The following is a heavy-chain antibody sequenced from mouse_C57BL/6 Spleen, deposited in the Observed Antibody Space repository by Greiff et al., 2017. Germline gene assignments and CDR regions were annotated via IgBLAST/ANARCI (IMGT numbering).Heavy chain of an antibody. Sequence: QVQLQQSGAELVRPGASVTLSCKASGYTFTDYEMHWVKQTPVHGLEWIGAIDPETGGTAYNQKFKGKAILTADKSSSTAYRQLSSLTSEDSAVXFCAREGNPLDYWGQGTTLTVSS. J-gene: IGHJ2*01. D-gene: IGHD2-1*01. CDR3: AREGNPLDY. CDR1: GYTFTDYE. CDR2: IDPETGGT. V-gene: IGHV1-15*01.